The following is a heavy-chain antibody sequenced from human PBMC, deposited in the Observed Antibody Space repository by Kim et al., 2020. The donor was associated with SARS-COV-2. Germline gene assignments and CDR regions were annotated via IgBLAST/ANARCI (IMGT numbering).Heavy chain of an antibody. V-gene: IGHV3-11*01. CDR3: ARPHYYDILTGYTHYYFDY. Sequence: GGSLRLSCAASGFTFSDYYMSWIRQAPGKGLEWVSYISSSGSTIHYADSVKGRFTISRDNAKNSLYLQINSLRAEDTAVYYCARPHYYDILTGYTHYYFDYWGQGTLVTVSS. D-gene: IGHD3-9*01. J-gene: IGHJ4*02. CDR2: ISSSGSTI. CDR1: GFTFSDYY.